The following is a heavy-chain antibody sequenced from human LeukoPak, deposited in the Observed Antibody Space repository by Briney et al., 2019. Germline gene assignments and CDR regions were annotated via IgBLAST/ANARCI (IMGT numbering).Heavy chain of an antibody. CDR2: IIASSGST. CDR3: AKGGYDYVEIGYFDY. D-gene: IGHD5-12*01. V-gene: IGHV3-23*01. CDR1: GFSFSNYA. J-gene: IGHJ4*02. Sequence: GGSLRLSCAASGFSFSNYAMSWVRQAPGKGLEWVSVIIASSGSTFYADSVKGRFTISRDKSKNTLYLQMKSLRAEDTAVYYCAKGGYDYVEIGYFDYWGQGILVTVSS.